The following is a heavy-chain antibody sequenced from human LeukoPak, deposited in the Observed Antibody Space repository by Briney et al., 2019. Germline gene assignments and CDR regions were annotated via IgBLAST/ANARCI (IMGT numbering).Heavy chain of an antibody. J-gene: IGHJ4*02. CDR2: INAGNGNT. D-gene: IGHD5-18*01. V-gene: IGHV1-3*01. Sequence: ASVKVSCKASGYTFTSYAMHWVRQAPGQRLEWMGWINAGNGNTKYSQKFQGRVTITRDTSASTAYMELSSLRFEDTAVYYCARPLQYSYGFDYWGQGTLVTVSS. CDR3: ARPLQYSYGFDY. CDR1: GYTFTSYA.